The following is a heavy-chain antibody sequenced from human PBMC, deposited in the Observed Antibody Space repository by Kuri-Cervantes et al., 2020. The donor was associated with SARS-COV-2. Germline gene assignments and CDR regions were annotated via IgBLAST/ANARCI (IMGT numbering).Heavy chain of an antibody. CDR3: ARARIAAAFVDY. J-gene: IGHJ4*02. CDR1: GGSFSGYY. Sequence: GSLRLSCAVYGGSFSGYYWSWIRQPPGKGLEWIGEINHIGSTNYNPSLKSRVTISVDTSKNQFSLKLSSVTAADTAVYYCARARIAAAFVDYWGQGTLVTVSS. CDR2: INHIGST. D-gene: IGHD6-13*01. V-gene: IGHV4-34*01.